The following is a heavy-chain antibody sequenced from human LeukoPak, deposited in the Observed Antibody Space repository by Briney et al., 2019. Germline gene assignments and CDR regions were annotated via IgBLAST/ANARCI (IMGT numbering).Heavy chain of an antibody. CDR1: GFTLSSYA. D-gene: IGHD3-10*01. V-gene: IGHV3-23*01. J-gene: IGHJ4*02. CDR2: IGDSGATT. Sequence: GGSLRLSCAASGFTLSSYAMTWVRQAPGKGLEWVSDIGDSGATTYYADSVKGRFTISRDNSKNTLYLQMSSLRAEDTAVYFCASFHYYGSGAYYLSHWGQGTLVTVSS. CDR3: ASFHYYGSGAYYLSH.